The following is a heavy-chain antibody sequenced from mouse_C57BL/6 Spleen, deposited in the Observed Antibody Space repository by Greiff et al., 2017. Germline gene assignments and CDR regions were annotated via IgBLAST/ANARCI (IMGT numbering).Heavy chain of an antibody. CDR2: IYPGDGDT. J-gene: IGHJ4*01. V-gene: IGHV1-82*01. D-gene: IGHD1-1*01. CDR1: GYAFSSSW. Sequence: QVQLQQSGPELVKPGASVKISCKASGYAFSSSWMNWVKQRPGKGLEWIGRIYPGDGDTSYNGKFKGKATLTADKSSSTAYMQLSSLTSEDSAVYFCARLWGSSPYYYAMDYWGQGTSVTVSS. CDR3: ARLWGSSPYYYAMDY.